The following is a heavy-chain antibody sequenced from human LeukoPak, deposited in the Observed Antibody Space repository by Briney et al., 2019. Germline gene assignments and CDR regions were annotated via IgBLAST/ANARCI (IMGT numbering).Heavy chain of an antibody. CDR2: ISAYNGNT. J-gene: IGHJ3*02. Sequence: GASVKVSCKASGYTFTSYGISWVRQAPGQGLEWMGWISAYNGNTDYAQKLQGRVSMTTDTSTSTVYMELRSLRSDDTAVYYCARRTVVAGDAFDIWGQGTMVTVSS. CDR3: ARRTVVAGDAFDI. D-gene: IGHD2-15*01. CDR1: GYTFTSYG. V-gene: IGHV1-18*01.